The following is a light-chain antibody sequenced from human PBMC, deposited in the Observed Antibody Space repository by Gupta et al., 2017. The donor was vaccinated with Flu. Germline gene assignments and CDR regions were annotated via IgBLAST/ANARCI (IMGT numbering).Light chain of an antibody. CDR3: GTWDSSLSAYV. Sequence: QSVLTQPPSVSAAPGQKVTISCSGSSPNIGNNYVSWYQQLLGTAPKLLIYENNKRPSGIPDRFSGSKSGTSATLGITGLQTGDEADYYCGTWDSSLSAYVFGTGTKVTVL. CDR1: SPNIGNNY. V-gene: IGLV1-51*02. J-gene: IGLJ1*01. CDR2: ENN.